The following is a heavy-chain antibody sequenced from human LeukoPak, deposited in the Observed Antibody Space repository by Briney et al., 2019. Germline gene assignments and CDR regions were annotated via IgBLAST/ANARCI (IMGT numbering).Heavy chain of an antibody. J-gene: IGHJ4*02. D-gene: IGHD6-6*01. CDR2: IYTSGST. CDR1: GGSISSGSYY. CDR3: ARAASIAARATFDY. V-gene: IGHV4-61*02. Sequence: PSQTLSLTCTVSGGSISSGSYYWSWIRQPAGKGLEWVGRIYTSGSTNYNPSLKSRVTISVDTSKNQFSLKLSSVTAADTAVYYCARAASIAARATFDYWGQGTLVTVSS.